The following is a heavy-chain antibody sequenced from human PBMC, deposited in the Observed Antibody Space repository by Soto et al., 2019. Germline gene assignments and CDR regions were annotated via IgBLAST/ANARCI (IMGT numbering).Heavy chain of an antibody. Sequence: EVQLVESGGGLVQPGGSLRLSCAASGFTFSSDSMNWVSQAPGKGREWVSYISSSSSTIYYADSVKGRFTISRDNAKNSLYLQMNSLRDEDTAVYYCARDVRYCSGGSCPSLVGMDVWGQGTTVTVSS. CDR1: GFTFSSDS. CDR3: ARDVRYCSGGSCPSLVGMDV. CDR2: ISSSSSTI. V-gene: IGHV3-48*02. D-gene: IGHD2-15*01. J-gene: IGHJ6*02.